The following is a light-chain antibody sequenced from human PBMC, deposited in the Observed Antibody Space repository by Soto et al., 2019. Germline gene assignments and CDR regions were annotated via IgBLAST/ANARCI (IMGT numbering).Light chain of an antibody. Sequence: DIQMTQSPSTLSASVGDRVTITCRASQTITSWLAWYQQKPGKAPKLLIYDASSLLSGVPSRFSGSGSGTEFTLTISSLQPDDVATYYCQQYNSYPYTFGQGTKLEIK. CDR3: QQYNSYPYT. V-gene: IGKV1-5*01. J-gene: IGKJ2*01. CDR2: DAS. CDR1: QTITSW.